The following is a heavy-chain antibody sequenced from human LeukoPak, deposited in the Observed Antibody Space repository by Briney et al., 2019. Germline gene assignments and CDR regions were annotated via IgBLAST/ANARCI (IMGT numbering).Heavy chain of an antibody. V-gene: IGHV4-59*08. CDR3: ARQYCSPNHCYNFEY. CDR1: GGSVRTAL. CDR2: VNYVGTT. Sequence: SETLSLTCTVTGGSVRTALWRWIRQPPGRGREWIGYVNYVGTTNYNPSLTRRVSMSVDTYKNKFYLKMSSVAAADTAVYYCARQYCSPNHCYNFEYWGQGTLVTVSS. J-gene: IGHJ4*02. D-gene: IGHD2-15*01.